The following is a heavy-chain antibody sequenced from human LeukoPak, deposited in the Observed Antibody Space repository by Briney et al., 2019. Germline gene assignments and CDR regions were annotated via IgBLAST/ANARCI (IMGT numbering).Heavy chain of an antibody. Sequence: SETLSLTCTVSGGSISSSSYYWSWIRQPPGKGLEWIGYIYYSGSTNYNPSLKSRVTISVDTSKNQFSLKLSSVTAADTAVYYCARAAGYCSSTSCYLGFGYYYYGMDVWGQGTTVTVSS. CDR1: GGSISSSSYY. J-gene: IGHJ6*02. V-gene: IGHV4-61*01. CDR3: ARAAGYCSSTSCYLGFGYYYYGMDV. D-gene: IGHD2-2*01. CDR2: IYYSGST.